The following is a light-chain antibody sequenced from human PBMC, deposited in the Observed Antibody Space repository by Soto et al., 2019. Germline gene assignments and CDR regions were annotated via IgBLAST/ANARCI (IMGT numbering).Light chain of an antibody. CDR1: QTVSSN. J-gene: IGKJ3*01. CDR3: QKYNDWPPFT. Sequence: EIVMTQSPATLSVSPGERATLSCRASQTVSSNLAWYQQKPGQAPRLLIHGASTRAAGIPARFSGSGSGTEFTPTISSLQSEDFAVYYCQKYNDWPPFTVGPGTRVDIK. CDR2: GAS. V-gene: IGKV3-15*01.